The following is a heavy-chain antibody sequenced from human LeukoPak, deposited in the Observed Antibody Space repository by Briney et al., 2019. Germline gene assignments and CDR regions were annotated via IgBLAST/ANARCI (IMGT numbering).Heavy chain of an antibody. J-gene: IGHJ4*02. CDR3: PKGRGVYDFSSGYYTFDY. V-gene: IGHV3-30*18. CDR1: GFTFSRYG. D-gene: IGHD3-3*01. Sequence: PGRSLRLSCAASGFTFSRYGMHWGRQAPGKGLEWGAVISYDGSNKYYADSVKGRFTISRDNSKNTLYLQMNSLRAEDTAVYYTPKGRGVYDFSSGYYTFDYWGQGTLVTVSS. CDR2: ISYDGSNK.